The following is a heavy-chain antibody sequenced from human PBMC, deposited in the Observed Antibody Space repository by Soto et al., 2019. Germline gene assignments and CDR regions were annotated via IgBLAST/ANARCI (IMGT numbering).Heavy chain of an antibody. Sequence: QVQLVQSGAEVKRPGSSVKVSCKASGDTFAFYSINWVRQAPGLGLEWMGRINPILSMSNYAQRFQGRVTMTADKSTSTAYMVLNSLRSEDTAMYYCATSYGSGYRASDYWGQGALVTVSS. D-gene: IGHD3-10*01. V-gene: IGHV1-69*02. J-gene: IGHJ4*02. CDR2: INPILSMS. CDR3: ATSYGSGYRASDY. CDR1: GDTFAFYS.